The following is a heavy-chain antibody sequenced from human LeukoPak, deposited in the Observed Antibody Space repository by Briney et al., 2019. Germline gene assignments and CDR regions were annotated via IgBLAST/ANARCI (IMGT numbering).Heavy chain of an antibody. D-gene: IGHD6-19*01. CDR3: ARVGYSSGWSNWFDP. CDR1: GYTLTELS. Sequence: GASVKVSCKVSGYTLTELSMHWVRQAPGKGLEWMGGFDPEDGETIYAQKFQGRVTMTEDTSTDTAYMELSSLRSDDTAVYYCARVGYSSGWSNWFDPWGQGTLVTVSS. J-gene: IGHJ5*02. CDR2: FDPEDGET. V-gene: IGHV1-24*01.